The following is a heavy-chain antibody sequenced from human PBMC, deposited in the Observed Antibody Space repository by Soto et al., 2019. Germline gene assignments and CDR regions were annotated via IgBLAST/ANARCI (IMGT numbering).Heavy chain of an antibody. V-gene: IGHV5-51*01. CDR2: IFPSDSDT. J-gene: IGHJ5*02. D-gene: IGHD3-22*01. CDR3: ARKDKSGYFNWFDP. CDR1: EYKFTSYW. Sequence: ESLKIPCRTSEYKFTSYWIAWVLRMPGKGLEWMGIIFPSDSDTRYSPSFQGQVTTSADGSTSTVFLQWASLKASDTAVYFCARKDKSGYFNWFDPWGQGTLVTVSS.